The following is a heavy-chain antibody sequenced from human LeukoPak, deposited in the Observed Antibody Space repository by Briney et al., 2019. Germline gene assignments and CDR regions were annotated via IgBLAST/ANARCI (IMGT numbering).Heavy chain of an antibody. CDR3: ARDLVGAFDI. Sequence: TSETLSLTCTVSGGSISSYYWSWIRQPPGKGLEWIGYIYYSGSTNHNPSLKSRVTISVDTSKNQFSLKLSSVTAADTAVYYCARDLVGAFDIWGQGTMVTVSS. J-gene: IGHJ3*02. CDR2: IYYSGST. D-gene: IGHD2-21*01. V-gene: IGHV4-59*01. CDR1: GGSISSYY.